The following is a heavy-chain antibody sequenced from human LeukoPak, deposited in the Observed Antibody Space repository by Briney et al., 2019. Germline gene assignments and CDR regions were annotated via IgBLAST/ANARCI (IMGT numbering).Heavy chain of an antibody. CDR3: AREVAKDAFDI. CDR2: IYYSGST. J-gene: IGHJ3*02. Sequence: SETLSLTCTVSGGPINSYYWSWIRQPPGKGLEWIGYIYYSGSTNYNPSLKSRVTISVDTSKNQFSLKLSSVTAADTAVYYCAREVAKDAFDIWGQGTMVTVSS. V-gene: IGHV4-59*01. CDR1: GGPINSYY. D-gene: IGHD5-12*01.